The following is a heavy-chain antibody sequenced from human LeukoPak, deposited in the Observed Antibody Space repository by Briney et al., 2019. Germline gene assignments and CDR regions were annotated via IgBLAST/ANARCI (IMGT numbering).Heavy chain of an antibody. V-gene: IGHV4-34*01. CDR2: INHGGST. J-gene: IGHJ5*02. CDR3: ARGDLWFGEFFWFDP. Sequence: PSETLSLTCAVYGGSFSGYYWSWIRQPPGKGLEWIGEINHGGSTNYNPSLKSRVTISVDTSKNQFSLKLSSVTAADTAVYYCARGDLWFGEFFWFDPWGQGTLVTVSS. D-gene: IGHD3-10*01. CDR1: GGSFSGYY.